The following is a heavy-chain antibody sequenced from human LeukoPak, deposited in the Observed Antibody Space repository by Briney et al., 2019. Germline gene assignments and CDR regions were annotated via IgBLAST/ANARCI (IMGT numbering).Heavy chain of an antibody. CDR1: GYTFTGYF. V-gene: IGHV1-2*06. D-gene: IGHD3-10*01. Sequence: GASVKVSCKASGYTFTGYFMHWVRQAPGQGLEWMGRINPNSGGTNYAQKFQGRVTMTRDTSISTAYMELSSLTSDDMAVYYCARATYGSEFDPWGQGTLVTVSS. J-gene: IGHJ5*02. CDR3: ARATYGSEFDP. CDR2: INPNSGGT.